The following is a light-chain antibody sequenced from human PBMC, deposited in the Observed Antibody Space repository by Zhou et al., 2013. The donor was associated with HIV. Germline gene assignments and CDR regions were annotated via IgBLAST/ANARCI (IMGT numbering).Light chain of an antibody. Sequence: EIVLTQSPATLSLSPGERATLSCRASQSVSSYLAWYQQKPGQAPILLIYDASNRATGIPARFSGSGSGTDFTLTISSLEPEDFAVYYCQQYGSFFGPGTKVDIK. CDR3: QQYGSF. V-gene: IGKV3-11*01. CDR2: DAS. CDR1: QSVSSY. J-gene: IGKJ3*01.